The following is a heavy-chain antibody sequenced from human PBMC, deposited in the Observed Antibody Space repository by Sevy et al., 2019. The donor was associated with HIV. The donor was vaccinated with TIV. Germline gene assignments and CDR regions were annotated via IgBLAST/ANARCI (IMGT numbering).Heavy chain of an antibody. CDR1: GYSISSGYY. CDR2: MYHSGRS. Sequence: SETLSLTCAVSGYSISSGYYWGWVRQPPGKGLEWIGSMYHSGRSSFNPSLKSRVTISVDTSKNQFSLKLTSVTAADTAVYYCATERAYWHNFDYWGQGTLVTVSS. CDR3: ATERAYWHNFDY. J-gene: IGHJ4*02. D-gene: IGHD2-8*02. V-gene: IGHV4-38-2*01.